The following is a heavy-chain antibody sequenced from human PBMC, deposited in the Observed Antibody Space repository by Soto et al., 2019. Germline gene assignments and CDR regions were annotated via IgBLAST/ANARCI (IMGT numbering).Heavy chain of an antibody. D-gene: IGHD1-1*01. V-gene: IGHV4-31*03. J-gene: IGHJ5*02. Sequence: SETLSLTCTVSGGSISSGGYYWSWIRQHPGKGLEWIGYIYYSGSTYYNPSLKGRLTISIDTSKNQFSLNLMSVTAADTAVYYCVRDGTKTLRDWFDPWGQGISVTVSS. CDR2: IYYSGST. CDR3: VRDGTKTLRDWFDP. CDR1: GGSISSGGYY.